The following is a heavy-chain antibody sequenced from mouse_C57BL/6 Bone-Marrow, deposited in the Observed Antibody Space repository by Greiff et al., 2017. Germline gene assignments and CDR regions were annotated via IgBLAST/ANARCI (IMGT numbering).Heavy chain of an antibody. CDR3: AREDGAY. J-gene: IGHJ3*01. CDR2: IYPRSGNT. V-gene: IGHV1-81*01. CDR1: GYTFTSYG. Sequence: QVQLQQSGAELARPGASVKLSCKASGYTFTSYGISWVKQSNGQGLEWIGEIYPRSGNTYYNEKFKGKATMTAEKSSSTAYMEHRRLPSEDSAVYFCAREDGAYWGQGTLVTVSA.